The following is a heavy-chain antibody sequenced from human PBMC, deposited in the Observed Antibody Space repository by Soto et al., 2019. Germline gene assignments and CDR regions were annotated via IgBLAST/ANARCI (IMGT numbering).Heavy chain of an antibody. CDR2: IWYDGSNK. D-gene: IGHD2-15*01. V-gene: IGHV3-33*01. J-gene: IGHJ4*02. Sequence: GGSLRLSCAASGFTFSSYGMHWARQAPGKGLEWVAVIWYDGSNKYYADSVKGRFTISRDNSKNTLYLQMNSLRAEDTAVYYCARDFKDDPNWGQGTLVTVSS. CDR3: ARDFKDDPN. CDR1: GFTFSSYG.